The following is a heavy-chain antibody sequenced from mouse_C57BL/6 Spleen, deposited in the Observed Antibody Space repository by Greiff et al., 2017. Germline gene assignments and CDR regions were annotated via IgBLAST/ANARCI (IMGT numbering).Heavy chain of an antibody. D-gene: IGHD2-2*01. CDR3: ANGYDEGIAY. Sequence: EVMLVESGGGLVKPGGSLKLSCAASGFTFSDYGMHWVRQAPEKGLEWVAYISSGSSTIYYADTVKGRFTISRDNAKNTLFLQMTSLRSEDTAMYYCANGYDEGIAYWGQGTLVTVSA. CDR2: ISSGSSTI. V-gene: IGHV5-17*01. CDR1: GFTFSDYG. J-gene: IGHJ3*01.